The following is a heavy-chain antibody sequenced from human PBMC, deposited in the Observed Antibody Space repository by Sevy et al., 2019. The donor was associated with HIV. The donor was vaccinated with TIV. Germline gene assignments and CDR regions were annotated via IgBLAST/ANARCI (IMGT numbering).Heavy chain of an antibody. CDR1: GGSISSSSYY. D-gene: IGHD6-19*01. J-gene: IGHJ6*02. CDR2: IYYSVST. V-gene: IGHV4-39*01. Sequence: SETLSLTCTVSGGSISSSSYYWGWIRQPPGKGLEWIGSIYYSVSTYYNPSLKSRVTISVDTSKNQFSLKLSSVTAADTAVYYCAGRLGSGWNNHGMDVWGQGTTVTVSS. CDR3: AGRLGSGWNNHGMDV.